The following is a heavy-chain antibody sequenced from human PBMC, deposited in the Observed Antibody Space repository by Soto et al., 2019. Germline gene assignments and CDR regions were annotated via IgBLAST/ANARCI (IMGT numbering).Heavy chain of an antibody. CDR3: ARLPTMIRGVSDPFDS. CDR1: GFSLSTSGVA. V-gene: IGHV2-5*02. D-gene: IGHD3-10*01. J-gene: IGHJ4*02. CDR2: IYWDDDK. Sequence: QITLKESGPTLVKPTQTLTLTCTFSGFSLSTSGVAVGWIRQPPGKALEWLALIYWDDDKRYSPSLKSRLTLTXXTXKXXVVLTLTNMDVVDTATYYCARLPTMIRGVSDPFDSWGQGTLVTVSS.